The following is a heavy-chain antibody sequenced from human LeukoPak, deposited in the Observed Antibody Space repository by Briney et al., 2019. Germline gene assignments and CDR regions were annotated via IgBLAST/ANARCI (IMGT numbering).Heavy chain of an antibody. J-gene: IGHJ4*02. Sequence: SVKVSCKASGGTFSSYAISWVRQAPGQGLEWMGGIIPIFGTANYAQKFQGRVTITADESTSTAYMELSSLRSEDTAVYYRATRAVADDSLFDYWGQGTLVTISS. V-gene: IGHV1-69*01. CDR3: ATRAVADDSLFDY. CDR2: IIPIFGTA. CDR1: GGTFSSYA. D-gene: IGHD6-19*01.